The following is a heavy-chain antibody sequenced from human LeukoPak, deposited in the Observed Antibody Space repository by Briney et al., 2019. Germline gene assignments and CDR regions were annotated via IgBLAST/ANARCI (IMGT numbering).Heavy chain of an antibody. CDR3: ARQTGDDFLDY. CDR1: GGSFSGYC. V-gene: IGHV4-34*01. D-gene: IGHD3-3*01. J-gene: IGHJ4*02. Sequence: PSETLSLTCAVYGGSFSGYCWSWIRQPPGKGLEWIGEINHSGSTNYNPSLKSRVTISVDTSKNQFSLKLSSVTAADTAVYYCARQTGDDFLDYWGQGTLVTVSS. CDR2: INHSGST.